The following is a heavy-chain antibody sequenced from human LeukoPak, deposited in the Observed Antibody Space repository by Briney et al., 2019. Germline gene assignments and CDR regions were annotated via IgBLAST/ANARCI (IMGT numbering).Heavy chain of an antibody. D-gene: IGHD1-20*01. CDR2: IRSKANSYAT. V-gene: IGHV3-73*01. J-gene: IGHJ5*02. CDR1: GFTFSGSA. Sequence: GGSLRLSCAASGFTFSGSAMHWVRQASGKGLEWVGRIRSKANSYATAYAASVKGRFTISRDDSKNTAYLQMNSLKTEDTAVYYCTRSRYNWNDRGNWFDPWGQGTLVTVSS. CDR3: TRSRYNWNDRGNWFDP.